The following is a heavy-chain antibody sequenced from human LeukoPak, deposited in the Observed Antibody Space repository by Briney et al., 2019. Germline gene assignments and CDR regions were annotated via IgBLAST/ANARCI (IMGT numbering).Heavy chain of an antibody. CDR2: INHSAKT. Sequence: SGPPPLNPQAKGRNRHRVDWNRSRWPPGKGQKWIGEINHSAKTSYNPSLKSRVTMSVDTSKNQFSLKLNSVTAADTAVYFCARVTSWSGFFTIGPPGEGYFDLWGPGTLVTVSS. J-gene: IGHJ2*01. D-gene: IGHD3-3*01. CDR1: GRNRHRVD. V-gene: IGHV4-34*01. CDR3: ARVTSWSGFFTIGPPGEGYFDL.